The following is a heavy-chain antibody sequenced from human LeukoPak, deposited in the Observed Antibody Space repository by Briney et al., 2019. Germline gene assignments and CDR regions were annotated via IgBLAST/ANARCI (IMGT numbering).Heavy chain of an antibody. CDR1: GYTFTSYG. CDR3: ARDDASRGFAGNSPLDY. V-gene: IGHV1-18*01. Sequence: ASVKLSCKASGYTFTSYGISWVRQAPGQGLEWMGSISGYNDNTNYAQKVQGRVTMTTDTSTSTAYMELRSLRSDDTAVYSCARDDASRGFAGNSPLDYWGQGTLITVSS. CDR2: ISGYNDNT. D-gene: IGHD4-23*01. J-gene: IGHJ4*02.